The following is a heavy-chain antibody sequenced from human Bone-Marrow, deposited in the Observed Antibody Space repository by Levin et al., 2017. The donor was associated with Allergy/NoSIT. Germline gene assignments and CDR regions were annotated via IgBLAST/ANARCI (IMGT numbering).Heavy chain of an antibody. CDR2: INPKSGAT. CDR1: GYTFTGYY. D-gene: IGHD2-15*01. J-gene: IGHJ6*02. V-gene: IGHV1-2*02. Sequence: ASVKVSCKASGYTFTGYYMHWVRQAPGQGLEWMGWINPKSGATNFPQKFQGRVTMTRDTSITTAYMELSSLRSDDTAVYYCARIKEGRLLYYYYGMDVWGQGTTVTVSS. CDR3: ARIKEGRLLYYYYGMDV.